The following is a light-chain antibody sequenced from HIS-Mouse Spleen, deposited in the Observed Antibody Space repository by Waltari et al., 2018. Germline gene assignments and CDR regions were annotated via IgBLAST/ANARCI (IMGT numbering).Light chain of an antibody. CDR3: SSYTSSSTV. Sequence: QSALTQPPSVSGSPGQSVTISCPVTSSDVGSYNRVPWYQQPPGPAPKLMIYEVSNRPSGVPDRFSGSKSGNTASLTISGLQAEDEADYYCSSYTSSSTVFGTGTKVTVL. J-gene: IGLJ1*01. CDR2: EVS. V-gene: IGLV2-18*02. CDR1: SSDVGSYNR.